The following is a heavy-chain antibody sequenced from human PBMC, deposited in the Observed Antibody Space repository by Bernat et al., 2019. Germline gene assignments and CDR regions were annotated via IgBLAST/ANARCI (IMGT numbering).Heavy chain of an antibody. CDR3: ASRIAVTGSWRGS. J-gene: IGHJ5*02. CDR2: ISSSGGKT. V-gene: IGHV3-48*03. Sequence: EVQLVESGGGLVQPGGSLRLSCAASGFTFSSYEMNWVRQAPGKGLEWVSYISSSGGKTYSADFVKGRFTISRDNTKNSLYLQLNGLRAEDTAVYYCASRIAVTGSWRGSWGQGTLVTVSS. D-gene: IGHD6-19*01. CDR1: GFTFSSYE.